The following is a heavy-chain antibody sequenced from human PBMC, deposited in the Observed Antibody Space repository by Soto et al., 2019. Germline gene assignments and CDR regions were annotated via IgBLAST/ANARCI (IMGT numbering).Heavy chain of an antibody. CDR2: ISAYNGNT. J-gene: IGHJ6*03. CDR3: ALNYYGSGSYEPYYYYYYMDV. CDR1: GYTFTGYG. V-gene: IGHV1-18*01. Sequence: QVQLVQSGAEVKKPGASVKVSCKASGYTFTGYGISWVRQAPGQGLEWMGWISAYNGNTNYAQKLQGRVTMTTDTSTSTAYMELRSLRSDDTAVYYCALNYYGSGSYEPYYYYYYMDVWGKGTTVTVSS. D-gene: IGHD3-10*01.